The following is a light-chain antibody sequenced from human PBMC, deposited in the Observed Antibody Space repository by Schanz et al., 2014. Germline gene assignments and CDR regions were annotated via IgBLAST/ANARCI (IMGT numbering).Light chain of an antibody. CDR2: DVS. Sequence: QSVLTQPASVSGSPGQSITISCTGTSSDVGGYNYVSWYQQHPGKAPKLMIYDVSNRPSGVSNRFSASKSGNTASLTISGLQAADEADYYCSSYADSSTLFGPGTKLTVL. CDR1: SSDVGGYNY. CDR3: SSYADSSTL. J-gene: IGLJ1*01. V-gene: IGLV2-14*01.